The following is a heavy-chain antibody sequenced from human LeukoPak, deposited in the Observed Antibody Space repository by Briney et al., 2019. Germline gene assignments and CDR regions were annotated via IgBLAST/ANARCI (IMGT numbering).Heavy chain of an antibody. Sequence: GGSLRLSCAASGFTFSSYGMHWVRQAPGKGLEWVAVISYDGSNKYYADSVKGRFTISRDNSKNTLYLQMNSLRAEDTAVYYCARDGSSSHAFDIWGQGTMVTVSS. D-gene: IGHD6-6*01. V-gene: IGHV3-30*03. CDR2: ISYDGSNK. J-gene: IGHJ3*02. CDR3: ARDGSSSHAFDI. CDR1: GFTFSSYG.